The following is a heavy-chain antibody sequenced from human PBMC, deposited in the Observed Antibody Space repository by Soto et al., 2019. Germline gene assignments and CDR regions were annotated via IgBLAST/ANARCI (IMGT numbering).Heavy chain of an antibody. CDR3: ARDILTGRMGMDV. V-gene: IGHV4-59*01. J-gene: IGHJ6*02. CDR1: GGFIISDY. Sequence: SETLSLTCTVSGGFIISDYWIWIRQPPGQGLEWIGYIYYSGSTNYNPSLRSRVTISLDTSKKQFSLKLSSVTAADTAVYYCARDILTGRMGMDVWGQGTTLTVS. CDR2: IYYSGST. D-gene: IGHD3-9*01.